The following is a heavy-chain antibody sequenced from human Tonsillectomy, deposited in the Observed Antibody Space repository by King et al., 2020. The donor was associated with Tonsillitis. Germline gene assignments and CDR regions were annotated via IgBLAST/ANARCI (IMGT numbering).Heavy chain of an antibody. CDR1: GYTFTGYY. Sequence: VQLVQSGAEVKKPGASVKVSCKASGYTFTGYYIHWVRQAPGQGLEWMGCINPNSGDTNYAQKFQGRVTMTRDTSISTAYMEVSRLRSDDTAIYYCASKPSQGYYYYYAMDVWGQGTTVTVSS. J-gene: IGHJ6*02. D-gene: IGHD6-6*01. CDR3: ASKPSQGYYYYYAMDV. CDR2: INPNSGDT. V-gene: IGHV1-2*02.